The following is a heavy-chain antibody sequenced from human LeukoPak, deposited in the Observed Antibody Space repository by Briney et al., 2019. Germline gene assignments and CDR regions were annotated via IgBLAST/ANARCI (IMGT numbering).Heavy chain of an antibody. CDR3: ARVRVDRWGTDFDY. J-gene: IGHJ4*02. Sequence: GASVKVSCKASGYTFTGHYMHWVRQAPGQGLEWMGYINPNSGGTNYAQKFQGRVTMTRDTSISTAYMELSRLTSDDTAVYYCARVRVDRWGTDFDYWGQGTLVTVSS. V-gene: IGHV1-2*02. D-gene: IGHD3-9*01. CDR1: GYTFTGHY. CDR2: INPNSGGT.